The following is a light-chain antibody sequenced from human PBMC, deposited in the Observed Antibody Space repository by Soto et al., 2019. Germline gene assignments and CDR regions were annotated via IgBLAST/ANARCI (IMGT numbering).Light chain of an antibody. CDR2: GAS. CDR3: QQYNNWWT. V-gene: IGKV3-15*01. J-gene: IGKJ1*01. CDR1: QSVSSS. Sequence: EIVMTQSPATRSVSPGERATLSCRASQSVSSSLAWYQQKPGQAPRLLIYGASTRATGFPARFSGSGSGTEFTLTISSLQSEDFAVYYCQQYNNWWTFGQGTKVDIK.